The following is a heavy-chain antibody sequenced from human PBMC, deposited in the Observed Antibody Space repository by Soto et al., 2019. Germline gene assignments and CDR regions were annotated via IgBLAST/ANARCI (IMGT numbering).Heavy chain of an antibody. CDR2: ISSSGSPI. Sequence: GGSLRLSCAASGITFNYYSMNWVRQAPGKGLEWISYISSSGSPIYYADSVKGRFTISRDNAKSSLYLQMTSLRDEDTAVYYCTFHNNYAYWGQGTLVTVSS. CDR3: TFHNNYAY. CDR1: GITFNYYS. V-gene: IGHV3-48*02. D-gene: IGHD4-4*01. J-gene: IGHJ4*02.